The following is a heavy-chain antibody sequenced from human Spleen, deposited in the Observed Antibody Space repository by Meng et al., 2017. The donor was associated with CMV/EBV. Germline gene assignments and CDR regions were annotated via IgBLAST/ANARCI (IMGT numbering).Heavy chain of an antibody. D-gene: IGHD3-16*01. CDR2: ISSSGSSV. J-gene: IGHJ4*02. Sequence: GESLKISCAASGFTFSDFYMNWIRQAPGKGLECVSYISSSGSSVYYADSLKGRFTISRDNSKDTLYLQMDSLRVDDTHIYYCVRIRGGTSRGLYFDYWGQGTLVTVSS. CDR1: GFTFSDFY. CDR3: VRIRGGTSRGLYFDY. V-gene: IGHV3-11*04.